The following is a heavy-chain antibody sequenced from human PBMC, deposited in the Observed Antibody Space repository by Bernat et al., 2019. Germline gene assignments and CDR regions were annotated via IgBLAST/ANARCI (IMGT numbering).Heavy chain of an antibody. D-gene: IGHD6-13*01. CDR2: IIPIFGTA. Sequence: QVQLVQSGAEVKKPGSSVKVSCKASGGTFSSYAISWVRQAPGQGLEWMGGIIPIFGTANYAQKFKGRVTITADESTSTAYMELSSLRSEDTAVYYCARYRSVAAAGPYYFDYWGQGTLVTVSS. V-gene: IGHV1-69*12. CDR3: ARYRSVAAAGPYYFDY. J-gene: IGHJ4*02. CDR1: GGTFSSYA.